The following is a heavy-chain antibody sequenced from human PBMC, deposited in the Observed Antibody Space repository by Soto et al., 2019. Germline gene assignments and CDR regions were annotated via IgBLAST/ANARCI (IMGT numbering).Heavy chain of an antibody. D-gene: IGHD3-22*01. CDR3: ARDWHYYDSSGYPRVYGMDV. Sequence: SETLSVTCTVAGGSISPYYWSWIRQPPGKGLEWIGYIYYSGNTEYNPSLKSRVTISVDTSKNQFSLKLSSVTAADTVVYYCARDWHYYDSSGYPRVYGMDVWGQGTTVTVSS. V-gene: IGHV4-59*01. J-gene: IGHJ6*02. CDR1: GGSISPYY. CDR2: IYYSGNT.